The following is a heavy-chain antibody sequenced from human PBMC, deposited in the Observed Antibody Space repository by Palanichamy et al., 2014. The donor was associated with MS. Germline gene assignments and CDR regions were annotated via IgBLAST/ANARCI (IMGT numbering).Heavy chain of an antibody. CDR2: IYYSGST. V-gene: IGHV4-61*01. J-gene: IGHJ3*02. CDR3: ARVIVVVVAAQQLEAFDI. D-gene: IGHD2-15*01. Sequence: QVQLRESGPGLVKPSETLSLTCTVSGGSVSSGSYYWSRIRQPPGKGLEWIGYIYYSGSTNYNPSLKSRVTISVDTSKNQFSLKLSSVTAADTAVYYCARVIVVVVAAQQLEAFDIWGQGTMVTVSS. CDR1: GGSVSSGSYY.